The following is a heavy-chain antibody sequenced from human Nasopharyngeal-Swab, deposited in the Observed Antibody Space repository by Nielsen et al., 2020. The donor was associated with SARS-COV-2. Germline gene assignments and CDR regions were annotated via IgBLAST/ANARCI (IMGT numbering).Heavy chain of an antibody. CDR3: AREGIVGATNGLDY. CDR1: GFTFSSYG. CDR2: IWYDGSNK. V-gene: IGHV3-33*01. Sequence: GGSLRLSCAASGFTFSSYGMHWVRQAPGKGLEWVAVIWYDGSNKYYADSVKGRFTISRDNSKKTLYLQMNSLRAGDTAVYYCAREGIVGATNGLDYWGQGTLVTVSS. J-gene: IGHJ4*02. D-gene: IGHD1-26*01.